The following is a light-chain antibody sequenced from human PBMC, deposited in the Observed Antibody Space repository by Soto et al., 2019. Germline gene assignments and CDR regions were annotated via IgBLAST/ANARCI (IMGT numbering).Light chain of an antibody. J-gene: IGKJ2*01. Sequence: ELVMTQSPVTLSVSPGERVALSCRASQSVGSNFAWYQQRPGQAPRLLIYDASTRATGIPARFSGSGSATEFPLTISSLQSEDFAVYYCQQYNNWPYTFGQGTKLEIK. CDR3: QQYNNWPYT. CDR1: QSVGSN. V-gene: IGKV3D-15*01. CDR2: DAS.